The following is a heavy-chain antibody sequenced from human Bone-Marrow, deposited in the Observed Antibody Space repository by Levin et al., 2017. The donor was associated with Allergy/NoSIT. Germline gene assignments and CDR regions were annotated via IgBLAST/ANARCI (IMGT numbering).Heavy chain of an antibody. CDR2: ISFGGST. V-gene: IGHV4-39*01. CDR1: GGSLSNTSYY. CDR3: ARRGDVPYGDYGYWFDY. D-gene: IGHD4-17*01. Sequence: PSETLSLTCTVSGGSLSNTSYYWGWIRQPPGKGLEWIGSISFGGSTHYNSSLRSRPTLSVDTSKNKVSLRLSSVTAADTAMYYCARRGDVPYGDYGYWFDYWGQGTLVTVSS. J-gene: IGHJ4*02.